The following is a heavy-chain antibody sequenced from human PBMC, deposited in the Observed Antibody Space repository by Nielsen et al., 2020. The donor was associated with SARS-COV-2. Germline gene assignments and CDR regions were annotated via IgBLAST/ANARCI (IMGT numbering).Heavy chain of an antibody. CDR2: IWYDGSNK. V-gene: IGHV3-33*08. J-gene: IGHJ6*03. CDR1: GFTFSSYS. D-gene: IGHD1-1*01. Sequence: GESLKISCAASGFTFSSYSMNWVRQAPGKGLEWVAVIWYDGSNKYHADSVKGRFTISRDNSKNTLFLQMNNLRAEDTAVYYCARGRCTSYNCAKLGGYMDVWGKGTTVTVSS. CDR3: ARGRCTSYNCAKLGGYMDV.